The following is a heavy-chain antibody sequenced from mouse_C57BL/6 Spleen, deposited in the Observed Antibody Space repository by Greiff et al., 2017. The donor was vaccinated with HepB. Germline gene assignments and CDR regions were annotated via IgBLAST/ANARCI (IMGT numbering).Heavy chain of an antibody. Sequence: QVQLKQPGAELVKPGASVKVSCKASGYTFTSYWMHWVKQRPGQGLEWIGRIHPSDSDTNYNQKFKGKATLTVDKSSSTAYMQLSSLTSEDSAVYYCAISLYSSSWYFDVWGTGTTVTVSS. D-gene: IGHD2-5*01. CDR1: GYTFTSYW. J-gene: IGHJ1*03. CDR3: AISLYSSSWYFDV. CDR2: IHPSDSDT. V-gene: IGHV1-74*01.